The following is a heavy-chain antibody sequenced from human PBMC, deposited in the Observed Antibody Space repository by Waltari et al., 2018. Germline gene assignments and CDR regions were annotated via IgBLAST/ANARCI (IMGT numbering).Heavy chain of an antibody. V-gene: IGHV4-59*12. D-gene: IGHD6-13*01. CDR2: IYYSGST. CDR3: ARDRVAAAGTYSDY. Sequence: QVQLQESGPGLVKPSETLSLTCTVSGGSISSYYWSWIRQPPGKGLEWIGYIYYSGSTNYNPSLKSRVTISVDTSKNQFSLKLSSVTAADTAVYYCARDRVAAAGTYSDYWGQGTLVTVSS. CDR1: GGSISSYY. J-gene: IGHJ4*02.